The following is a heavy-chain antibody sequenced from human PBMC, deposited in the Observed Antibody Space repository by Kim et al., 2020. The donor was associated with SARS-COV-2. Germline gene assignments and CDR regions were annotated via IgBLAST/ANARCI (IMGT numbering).Heavy chain of an antibody. CDR2: IKSKTDGEAT. V-gene: IGHV3-15*01. D-gene: IGHD6-13*01. CDR1: GFPFSNVW. J-gene: IGHJ4*02. Sequence: GGSLRLSCAASGFPFSNVWMSWVRQAPGRGLEWVGRIKSKTDGEATDYAAPVKGRFTMSRDDSKNTLHLQMNSLETADTGVYYCTTLISAAGRGYWGQGT. CDR3: TTLISAAGRGY.